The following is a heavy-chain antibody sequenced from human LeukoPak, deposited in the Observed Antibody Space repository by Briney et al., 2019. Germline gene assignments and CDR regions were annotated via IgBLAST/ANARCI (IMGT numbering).Heavy chain of an antibody. CDR2: ISGSGGST. CDR3: AKGNWNYLFDY. J-gene: IGHJ4*02. CDR1: GFTFSSYA. V-gene: IGHV3-23*01. Sequence: GGPLRLSCAASGFTFSSYAMSWVRQAPGKGLEWVSAISGSGGSTYYADSVKGRFTISRDNSRNTLYLQMNSLRAEDTAVYYCAKGNWNYLFDYWGQGTLVTVSS. D-gene: IGHD1-7*01.